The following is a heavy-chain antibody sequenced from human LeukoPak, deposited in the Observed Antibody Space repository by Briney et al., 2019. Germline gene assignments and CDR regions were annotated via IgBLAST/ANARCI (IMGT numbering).Heavy chain of an antibody. CDR2: IYISGST. D-gene: IGHD4-11*01. CDR1: GDSISSYY. V-gene: IGHV4-4*07. J-gene: IGHJ4*02. CDR3: ASSYTNYRELLY. Sequence: PSETLSLTCTVSGDSISSYYWSWIRQPAGKGLEWIGRIYISGSTNYNPSLKSRVTMSVDMSKNQFSLKLSSVTAADMAVYYCASSYTNYRELLYWGQGTLVTVSS.